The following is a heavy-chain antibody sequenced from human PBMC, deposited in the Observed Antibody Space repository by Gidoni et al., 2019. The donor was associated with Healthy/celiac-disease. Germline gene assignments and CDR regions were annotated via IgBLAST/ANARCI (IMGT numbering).Heavy chain of an antibody. J-gene: IGHJ6*02. V-gene: IGHV3-15*01. CDR3: TTDPSIVVVPAAIDYYYYGMDV. D-gene: IGHD2-2*02. CDR2: IKSKTDGGTT. Sequence: EVQLVESGGGLVKPGGSLRLSCSASGLTFSNAWMSWVCQAPGKGLEWVGRIKSKTDGGTTDYAAPVKGRFTISRDDSKNTLYLQMNSLKTEDTAVYYCTTDPSIVVVPAAIDYYYYGMDVWGQGTTVTVSS. CDR1: GLTFSNAW.